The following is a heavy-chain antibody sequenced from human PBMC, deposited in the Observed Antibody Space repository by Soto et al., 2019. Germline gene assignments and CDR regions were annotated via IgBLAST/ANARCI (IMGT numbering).Heavy chain of an antibody. D-gene: IGHD3-22*01. J-gene: IGHJ4*02. Sequence: ASETLSLTCAVSGGSISSSNWWSWVRQPPGKGLEWIGEIYHSGSTNYNPSLKSRVTISVDTSKNQFSLKLSSVTAADTAVYYCARAEDSSGYYYENFDYWGQGTLVTV. CDR1: GGSISSSNW. CDR2: IYHSGST. CDR3: ARAEDSSGYYYENFDY. V-gene: IGHV4-4*02.